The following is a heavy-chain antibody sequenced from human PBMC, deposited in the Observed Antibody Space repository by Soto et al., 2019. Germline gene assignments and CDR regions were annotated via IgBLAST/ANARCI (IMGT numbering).Heavy chain of an antibody. Sequence: SLRLSCAASGFTFSSYGMHWVRQAPGKGLEWVAVIWYDGSNKYYADSVKGRFTISRDNSKNTLYLQMNSLRAEDTAVYYCARGDDSSGYYPHYWGQGTLVTVSS. CDR3: ARGDDSSGYYPHY. CDR1: GFTFSSYG. J-gene: IGHJ4*02. CDR2: IWYDGSNK. D-gene: IGHD3-22*01. V-gene: IGHV3-33*01.